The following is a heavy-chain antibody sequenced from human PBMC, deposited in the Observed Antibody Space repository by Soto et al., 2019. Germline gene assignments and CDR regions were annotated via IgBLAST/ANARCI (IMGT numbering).Heavy chain of an antibody. J-gene: IGHJ3*01. D-gene: IGHD3-16*01. CDR3: AIRLGGGGAFDF. CDR1: GLTFSNYE. CDR2: IGRGGTTT. Sequence: EVQLVESGGGLVLPGGSLRLSCAASGLTFSNYEMNWVRQAPGKGLERVSYIGRGGTTTYYADSLKGRFTISRDNAKNSLYLQMNSLSAEDTAVYYCAIRLGGGGAFDFWGQGTMVTVSS. V-gene: IGHV3-48*03.